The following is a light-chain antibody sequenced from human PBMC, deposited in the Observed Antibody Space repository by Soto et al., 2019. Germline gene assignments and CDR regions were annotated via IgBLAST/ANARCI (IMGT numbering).Light chain of an antibody. CDR1: QSVSSY. CDR2: DAS. J-gene: IGKJ1*01. CDR3: QQWQT. V-gene: IGKV3-11*01. Sequence: EIVLTQSPATLSLSPGERATLSCRASQSVSSYLAWYQQKPGQAPRLLIYDASNRATGIPARFSGSGSGTAFTLTISSLEPEDFAVYYCQQWQTFGQGTKVEIK.